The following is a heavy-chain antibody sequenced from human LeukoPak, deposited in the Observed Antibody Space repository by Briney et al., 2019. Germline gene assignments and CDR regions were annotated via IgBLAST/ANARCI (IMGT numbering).Heavy chain of an antibody. D-gene: IGHD6-13*01. J-gene: IGHJ3*02. CDR2: IYYSRST. CDR1: GGSISSYY. Sequence: SETLSLTCTVSGGSISSYYWSWIRQPPGKGLEWIGYIYYSRSTNYNPSLKSRVTISVDTSKNQFSLKLSSVTAADTAVYYCARGIARDAFDIWGQGTMVTVSS. CDR3: ARGIARDAFDI. V-gene: IGHV4-59*01.